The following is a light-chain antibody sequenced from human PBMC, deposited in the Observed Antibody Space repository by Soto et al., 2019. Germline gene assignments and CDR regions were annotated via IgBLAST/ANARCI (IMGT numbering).Light chain of an antibody. J-gene: IGKJ1*01. CDR2: GAS. V-gene: IGKV3-20*01. CDR3: QQYESSRT. CDR1: QSVSSTF. Sequence: EIVLTQSPGTLSLTPGERATLSCRASQSVSSTFLAWYQQKPGQAPKVLIYGASTRATGIPDRFSGSGSGTEFTLSISGPEPEDFAMYYCQQYESSRTFGQGTKVEMK.